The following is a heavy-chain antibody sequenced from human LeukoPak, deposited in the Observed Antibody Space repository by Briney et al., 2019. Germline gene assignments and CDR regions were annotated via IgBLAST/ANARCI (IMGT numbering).Heavy chain of an antibody. D-gene: IGHD2-2*01. CDR1: GGTFSSYA. CDR2: IIPIFGTA. J-gene: IGHJ5*02. V-gene: IGHV1-69*05. CDR3: ARWDCSSTSCFPGDWFDP. Sequence: ASVKVSCKASGGTFSSYAISWVRQAPGQGLEGLGGIIPIFGTANYAQKFQGRVTITTDESTSTAYMELSSLRSEDTAVYYCARWDCSSTSCFPGDWFDPWAREPWSPSPQ.